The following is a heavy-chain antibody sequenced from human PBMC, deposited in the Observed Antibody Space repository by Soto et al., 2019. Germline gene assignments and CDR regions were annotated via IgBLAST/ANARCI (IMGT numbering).Heavy chain of an antibody. Sequence: SVKVSCKASGGTFSSYTISWVRQAPGQGLEWMGRIIPILGIANYAQKFQGRVTITADKSTSTAYMELSSLRSEDTAVYYCAATYYYDSSGYYPSRYYGMDVWGQGTTVTVSS. J-gene: IGHJ6*02. CDR3: AATYYYDSSGYYPSRYYGMDV. D-gene: IGHD3-22*01. CDR1: GGTFSSYT. V-gene: IGHV1-69*02. CDR2: IIPILGIA.